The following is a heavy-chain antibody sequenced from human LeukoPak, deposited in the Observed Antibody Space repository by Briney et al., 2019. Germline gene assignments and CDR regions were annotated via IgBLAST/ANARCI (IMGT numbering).Heavy chain of an antibody. J-gene: IGHJ4*02. CDR3: ARASNDFWSGYYSH. D-gene: IGHD3-3*01. V-gene: IGHV3-20*04. CDR1: GFTFDDYG. Sequence: PGGSLRLSCAASGFTFDDYGMSWVRQAPGKGLEWGSGINWNGGSTGYADSVKGRFTISRDKARNSLYLQMNSLRAEDTALYYCARASNDFWSGYYSHWGQGTLVTVSS. CDR2: INWNGGST.